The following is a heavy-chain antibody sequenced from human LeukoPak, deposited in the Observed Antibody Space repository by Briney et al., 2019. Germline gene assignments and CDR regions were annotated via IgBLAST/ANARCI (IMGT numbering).Heavy chain of an antibody. V-gene: IGHV4-59*01. CDR3: ARGVSQWTTIFDY. J-gene: IGHJ4*02. Sequence: SGTLSLTCAVYGGSFSDYYWSWIRQPPGKGLEWIGYIYYSGSTNYNPSLKSRVTISVDTSKNQFSLKLSSVTAADTAVYYCARGVSQWTTIFDYWGQGTLVTVSS. CDR1: GGSFSDYY. CDR2: IYYSGST. D-gene: IGHD6-19*01.